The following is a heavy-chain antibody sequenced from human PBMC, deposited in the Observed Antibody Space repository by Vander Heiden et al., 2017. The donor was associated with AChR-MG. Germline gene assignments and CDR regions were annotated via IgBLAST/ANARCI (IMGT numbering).Heavy chain of an antibody. CDR2: ISSSSTRT. Sequence: EVQLVESGGGLVQPGGSLRLHCAASGFLFNSYAISWVRQAPGKGLEWVSGISSSSTRTYYAGSVEGRFTISRDNSKNTVYLQMNSLRVDDTGVYFCAKDRTLFSGPLDHWGQGVLVTVSS. CDR3: AKDRTLFSGPLDH. D-gene: IGHD2-15*01. CDR1: GFLFNSYA. J-gene: IGHJ4*02. V-gene: IGHV3-23*04.